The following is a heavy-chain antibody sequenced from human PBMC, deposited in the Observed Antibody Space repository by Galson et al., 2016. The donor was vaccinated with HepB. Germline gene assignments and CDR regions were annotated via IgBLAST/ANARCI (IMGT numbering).Heavy chain of an antibody. J-gene: IGHJ6*02. CDR1: GYTFTSHD. D-gene: IGHD3-16*01. V-gene: IGHV1-8*01. CDR2: MNPNSDNT. Sequence: SVKVSCKASGYTFTSHDINWVRQATGQGLEWMGWMNPNSDNTAYGQKFQGRVTMTRNTSISTAYMELNSLRPDDTAVCYCARGLRSRGPFLGYYGVDVWGQGATVTVSS. CDR3: ARGLRSRGPFLGYYGVDV.